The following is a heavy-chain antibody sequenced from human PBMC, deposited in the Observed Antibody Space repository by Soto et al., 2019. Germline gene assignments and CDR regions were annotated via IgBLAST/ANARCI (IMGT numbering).Heavy chain of an antibody. Sequence: QVQLQESGPGLVKPSETLSLTCTVSGGSISNFYWSWIRQPPGKGLEWIGYIYYSGSINYNPSLKSRVTMSVDTSKNQFSLKLSSVTAADTAVYYCAAIVMTTWVFDYWGQGTLVTVSS. D-gene: IGHD4-4*01. CDR3: AAIVMTTWVFDY. V-gene: IGHV4-59*01. CDR1: GGSISNFY. CDR2: IYYSGSI. J-gene: IGHJ4*02.